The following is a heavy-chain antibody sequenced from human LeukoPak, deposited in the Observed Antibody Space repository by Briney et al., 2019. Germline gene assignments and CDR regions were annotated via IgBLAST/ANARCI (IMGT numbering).Heavy chain of an antibody. J-gene: IGHJ4*02. CDR2: ISAYNGNT. CDR3: ARDDDGGESAKCDY. Sequence: GASVKVSCKASGYTFTGYYMHWVRQAPGQGLEWMGWISAYNGNTNYAQKLQGRVTMTTDTSTSTAYMELRSLRSDDTAVYYCARDDDGGESAKCDYWGQGTLVTVSS. V-gene: IGHV1-18*04. D-gene: IGHD3-10*01. CDR1: GYTFTGYY.